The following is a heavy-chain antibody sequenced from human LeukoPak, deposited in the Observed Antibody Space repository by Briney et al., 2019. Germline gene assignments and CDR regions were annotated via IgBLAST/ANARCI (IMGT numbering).Heavy chain of an antibody. J-gene: IGHJ6*02. V-gene: IGHV1-69*13. Sequence: SVKVSCKASGGTFSSYAISWVRQAPGQGLEWMGGIIPIFGAANYAQKFQGRVTITADASTTTAYLDLSSLRSEDTAVYYCARALTTVSYYYGMDVWGQGTTVTVSS. CDR3: ARALTTVSYYYGMDV. D-gene: IGHD4-17*01. CDR1: GGTFSSYA. CDR2: IIPIFGAA.